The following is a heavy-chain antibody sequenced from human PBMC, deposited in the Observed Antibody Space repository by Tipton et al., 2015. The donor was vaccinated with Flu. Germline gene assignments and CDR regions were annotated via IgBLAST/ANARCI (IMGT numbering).Heavy chain of an antibody. V-gene: IGHV3-30*03. CDR2: MSYEGSKK. CDR3: ARDRWGSLDF. D-gene: IGHD3-16*01. CDR1: GFSFSDYG. Sequence: SLRLSCAASGFSFSDYGMHWVRQAPGKGLEWVAVMSYEGSKKFYGDPVKGRFTISRDYSNNMLYLQMDSLRVEDTAVYYCARDRWGSLDFWGQGILVTVSS. J-gene: IGHJ4*02.